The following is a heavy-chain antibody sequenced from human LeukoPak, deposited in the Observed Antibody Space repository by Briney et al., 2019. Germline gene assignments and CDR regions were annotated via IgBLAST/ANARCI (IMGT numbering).Heavy chain of an antibody. CDR1: GFPFSSYG. Sequence: GTSLRLSCAASGFPFSSYGMHWARQAPGKGLEWVARLVYDARSDYANSVKGRFSISRDDSKNTLFLDMSNLRVEDTALYYCARDLSAAFDFWGQGVLVTVSS. J-gene: IGHJ4*02. CDR2: LVYDARS. D-gene: IGHD6-25*01. V-gene: IGHV3-33*01. CDR3: ARDLSAAFDF.